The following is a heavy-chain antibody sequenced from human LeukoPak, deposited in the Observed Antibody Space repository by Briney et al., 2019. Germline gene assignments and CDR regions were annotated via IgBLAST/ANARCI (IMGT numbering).Heavy chain of an antibody. Sequence: SETLSLTCTVSGGSISSYYWSWIRQPPGKGLEWIGYIYYSGSTNYNPSLKSRVTISVDTSKNQFSLKLSSVTAADTAVYYCARAGTTGGAFGIWGQGTMVTDSP. CDR1: GGSISSYY. CDR3: ARAGTTGGAFGI. J-gene: IGHJ3*02. V-gene: IGHV4-59*01. CDR2: IYYSGST. D-gene: IGHD4-17*01.